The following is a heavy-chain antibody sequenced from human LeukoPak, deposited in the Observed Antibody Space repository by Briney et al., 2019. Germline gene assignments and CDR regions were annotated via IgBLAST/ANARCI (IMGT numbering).Heavy chain of an antibody. CDR1: GFTFSNYW. CDR3: ATETNGRHYDY. CDR2: IGPTGSDR. V-gene: IGHV3-21*06. J-gene: IGHJ4*02. D-gene: IGHD1-14*01. Sequence: GGSLRLSCGASGFTFSNYWMTWVRQAPGKGLEWVASIGPTGSDRYHADSIKGRFTISRDNANNFLYLQMNSLRAEDTAVYYCATETNGRHYDYWGQGTLLTVSS.